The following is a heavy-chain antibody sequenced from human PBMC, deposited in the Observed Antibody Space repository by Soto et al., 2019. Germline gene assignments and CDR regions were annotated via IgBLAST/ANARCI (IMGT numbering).Heavy chain of an antibody. D-gene: IGHD2-2*02. Sequence: QVQLVQSGAEVRRPGSSVKVSCKASGGTFGSNAISWVRQAPGQGLEWMGGIIPIFGTTNNAQKFQGRVTISADEATNTAYMELRSLRTADTAIDYWAREGYTCGPGAGSGAFDIWGQGTVVTVSS. CDR3: AREGYTCGPGAGSGAFDI. CDR2: IIPIFGTT. V-gene: IGHV1-69*12. J-gene: IGHJ3*02. CDR1: GGTFGSNA.